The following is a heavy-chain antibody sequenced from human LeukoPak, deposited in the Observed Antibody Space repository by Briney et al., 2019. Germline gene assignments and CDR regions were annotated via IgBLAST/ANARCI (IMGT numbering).Heavy chain of an antibody. D-gene: IGHD2-15*01. CDR2: IIPIFGTA. V-gene: IGHV1-69*01. J-gene: IGHJ6*02. CDR1: GGTFSSYA. CDR3: ARGPVRVVDCSGGSCYSEVYYYYGMDV. Sequence: SVKVSCKASGGTFSSYAISWVRQAPRQGLEWMGGIIPIFGTANYAQKFQGRVTITADESTSTAYMELSSLRSEDTAVYYCARGPVRVVDCSGGSCYSEVYYYYGMDVWGQGTTVTVSS.